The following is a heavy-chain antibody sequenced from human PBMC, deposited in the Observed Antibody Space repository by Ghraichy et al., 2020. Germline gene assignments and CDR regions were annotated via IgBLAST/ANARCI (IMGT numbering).Heavy chain of an antibody. CDR3: ARVVVPAASFYFYYMDV. D-gene: IGHD2-2*01. J-gene: IGHJ6*03. CDR1: GFTFSTYT. CDR2: ISSTSNYI. Sequence: LNISCAASGFTFSTYTMNWVRQAPGKGLEWVSSISSTSNYIYYADSVKGRFTISRDNAKNSLFLQMNSLRAEDTAVYYCARVVVPAASFYFYYMDVWGKGTTVTVSS. V-gene: IGHV3-21*01.